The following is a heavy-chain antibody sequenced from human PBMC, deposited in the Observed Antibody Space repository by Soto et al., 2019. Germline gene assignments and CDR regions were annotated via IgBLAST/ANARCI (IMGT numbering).Heavy chain of an antibody. CDR3: ARGRGYSGYDYGGGNFDY. Sequence: QVQLVQSGAEVKKPGSSVKVSCKASGGTFSSYAISWVRQAPGQGLEWMGGIIPIFGTANYAQKFQGRVTITADEYTSTAYMELSSVRSEDTAVYYCARGRGYSGYDYGGGNFDYWGQGTMVTVSS. CDR2: IIPIFGTA. D-gene: IGHD5-12*01. CDR1: GGTFSSYA. J-gene: IGHJ4*02. V-gene: IGHV1-69*01.